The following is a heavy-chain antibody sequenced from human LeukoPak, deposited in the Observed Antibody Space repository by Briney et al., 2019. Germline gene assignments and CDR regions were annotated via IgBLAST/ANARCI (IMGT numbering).Heavy chain of an antibody. Sequence: PGGSLRLSCAASGFTFSSYSMNWVRQAPGKGLKWVSSISSSSSYIYYADSVKGRFTISRDNAKNSLYLQMNSLRAEDTAVYYCASLAYCSSTSCYGMDVWGQGTTVTVSS. CDR2: ISSSSSYI. V-gene: IGHV3-21*01. J-gene: IGHJ6*02. CDR1: GFTFSSYS. D-gene: IGHD2-2*01. CDR3: ASLAYCSSTSCYGMDV.